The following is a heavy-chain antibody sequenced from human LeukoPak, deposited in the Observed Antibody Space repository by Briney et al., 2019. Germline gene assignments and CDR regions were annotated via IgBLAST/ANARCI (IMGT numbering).Heavy chain of an antibody. CDR3: ARGSWYLREPFDP. CDR1: GGTFSSYA. J-gene: IGHJ5*02. CDR2: IIPIFGTA. D-gene: IGHD6-13*01. Sequence: ASVKVSCKASGGTFSSYAISWVRQAPGQGLEWMGGIIPIFGTANYAQKFQGGVTITTDESTSTAYMELSSLRSEDTAVYYCARGSWYLREPFDPWGQGTLVTVSS. V-gene: IGHV1-69*05.